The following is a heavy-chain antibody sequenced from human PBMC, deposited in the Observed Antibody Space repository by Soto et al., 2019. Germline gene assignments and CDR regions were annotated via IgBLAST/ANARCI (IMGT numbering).Heavy chain of an antibody. V-gene: IGHV3-73*02. Sequence: EVQLVESGGGLVQPGGSLKLSCAASGFAFSGSAMHWVRQASGKGLYWVGRIRSKSNSYATVYAASIEGRFTISRDDSTKTADLHMNSLKTEDTAVYFCTRLAYDTRGSYHDYWGQGTLFNVSS. CDR2: IRSKSNSYAT. D-gene: IGHD3-22*01. CDR1: GFAFSGSA. J-gene: IGHJ4*02. CDR3: TRLAYDTRGSYHDY.